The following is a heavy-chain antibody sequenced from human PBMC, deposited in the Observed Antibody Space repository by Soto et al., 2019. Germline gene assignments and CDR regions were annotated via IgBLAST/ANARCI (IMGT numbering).Heavy chain of an antibody. Sequence: SETLSLTCAISGDSVSSNSAAWNWIRQSRSRGLEWLGRTYYRSKWYNDYAVSVKSRITINPDTSKNQFSLQLNSVTPEDTAVYYCASGSSWLTGEFDYWGQGTLVTVSS. CDR3: ASGSSWLTGEFDY. CDR2: TYYRSKWYN. D-gene: IGHD6-13*01. CDR1: GDSVSSNSAA. V-gene: IGHV6-1*01. J-gene: IGHJ4*02.